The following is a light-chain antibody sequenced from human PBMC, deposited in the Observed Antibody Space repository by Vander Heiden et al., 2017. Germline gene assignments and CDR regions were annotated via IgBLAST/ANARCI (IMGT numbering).Light chain of an antibody. J-gene: IGKJ4*01. V-gene: IGKV2-30*02. Sequence: DVVMTQSPLSLPVTLGQPASISCRSSQSLVHSNGNTFLSWFQQRPGQSQRRLIHEVSNRDSGVPDRFSGSGSGTDFTLKISRVEAEDVGVYYCMQGTHWPLTLGGGTKVEIK. CDR1: QSLVHSNGNTF. CDR2: EVS. CDR3: MQGTHWPLT.